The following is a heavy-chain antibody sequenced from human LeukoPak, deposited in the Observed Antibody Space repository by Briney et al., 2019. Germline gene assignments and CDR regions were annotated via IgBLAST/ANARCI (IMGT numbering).Heavy chain of an antibody. CDR1: GXTFINXX. Sequence: GASVXXXCKAXGXTFINXXXXWVRXXTXXGXEXMXXMNPNNGNTGYAQKFQGRVTFTRNISISTAYMQLSSLRSEDTAVYYCTRVKMPIKGKPPFDPWGQGTLVTVSS. V-gene: IGHV1-8*03. CDR2: MNPNNGNT. CDR3: TRVKMPIKGKPPFDP. D-gene: IGHD2-2*01. J-gene: IGHJ5*02.